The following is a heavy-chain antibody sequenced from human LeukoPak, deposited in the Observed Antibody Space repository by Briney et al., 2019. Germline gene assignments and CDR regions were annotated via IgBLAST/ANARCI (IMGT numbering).Heavy chain of an antibody. CDR1: GFTFSSYA. Sequence: PGGSLRLSCAASGFTFSSYAMSWVRQAPGKGLEWVSAISGSGGSTYYADSVKGRFTISRDNSKNTLYLQMNSLRAEDTAVYYCAKEDYDYVWGSYRSTPTFDYWGQGPLVTVS. CDR3: AKEDYDYVWGSYRSTPTFDY. V-gene: IGHV3-23*01. CDR2: ISGSGGST. D-gene: IGHD3-16*02. J-gene: IGHJ4*02.